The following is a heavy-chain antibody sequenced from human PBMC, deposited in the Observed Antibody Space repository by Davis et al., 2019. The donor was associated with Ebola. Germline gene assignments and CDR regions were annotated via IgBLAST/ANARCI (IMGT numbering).Heavy chain of an antibody. D-gene: IGHD3-22*01. J-gene: IGHJ4*02. Sequence: MPSETLSLTCSVSGGSVGSDYWSWIRQPPGKGLEWIGYIYYSGNTNYNPSLKSRVTISVDTSKNQFSLKLSSVTAADTAVYYCATGYFYDSSGSYYVFWGQGTLVTVSS. V-gene: IGHV4-59*02. CDR2: IYYSGNT. CDR1: GGSVGSDY. CDR3: ATGYFYDSSGSYYVF.